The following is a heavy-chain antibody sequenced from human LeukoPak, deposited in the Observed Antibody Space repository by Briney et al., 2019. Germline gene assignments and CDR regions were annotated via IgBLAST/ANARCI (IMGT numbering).Heavy chain of an antibody. J-gene: IGHJ6*02. CDR3: AKDYYDSSGYYNYGMDV. CDR2: ISYDGSNK. Sequence: GGSLRLSCAASGFTFSSYGMHWVRQAPGKGLEWVAVISYDGSNKYYADSVKGRFTISRDNSKNTLYLQMNSLRAEDTAVYYCAKDYYDSSGYYNYGMDVWGQRTTVTVSS. V-gene: IGHV3-30*18. D-gene: IGHD3-22*01. CDR1: GFTFSSYG.